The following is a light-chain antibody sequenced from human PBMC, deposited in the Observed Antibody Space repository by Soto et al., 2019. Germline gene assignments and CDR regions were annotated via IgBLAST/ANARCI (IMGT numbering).Light chain of an antibody. CDR1: SSDVGAYNY. J-gene: IGLJ2*01. V-gene: IGLV2-14*01. Sequence: QSVLTQPASVSGSPGQSITISCTGTSSDVGAYNYVSWHQQHPAKAPKVMIYEVSNRPSGISNRFSGSKSGNTASLTISGLQTEDEADYYCSSYTSSDTVVFGGGTQLTVL. CDR2: EVS. CDR3: SSYTSSDTVV.